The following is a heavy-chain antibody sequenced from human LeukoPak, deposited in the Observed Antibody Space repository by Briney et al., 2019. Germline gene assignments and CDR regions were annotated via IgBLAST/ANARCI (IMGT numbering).Heavy chain of an antibody. CDR2: IYHSGSP. CDR1: GGSISSGGYS. CDR3: ARGISESWFGNYGMDV. V-gene: IGHV4-30-2*01. Sequence: SQTLSLTCAVSGGSISSGGYSWSWIRQPPGKGLEWIGYIYHSGSPYYNPSLKSRVTISVDRSKNQFSLKLSSVTAADTAVYYCARGISESWFGNYGMDVWGQGTTVTVSS. D-gene: IGHD3-10*01. J-gene: IGHJ6*02.